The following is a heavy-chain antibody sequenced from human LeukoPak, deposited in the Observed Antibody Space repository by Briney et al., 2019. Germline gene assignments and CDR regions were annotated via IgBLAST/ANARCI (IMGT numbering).Heavy chain of an antibody. J-gene: IGHJ4*02. CDR1: GGSISSSSYY. CDR2: IYYSGSA. V-gene: IGHV4-39*01. CDR3: ASHRHNGGHHF. Sequence: SETLSLTCTVSGGSISSSSYYWRWVRQPPGKGLEWIGSIYYSGSAYYNSALNSRLTISVDTSKNQFSLNLASVTAADTAVYYCASHRHNGGHHFWGQGTLVTVSS. D-gene: IGHD3-16*01.